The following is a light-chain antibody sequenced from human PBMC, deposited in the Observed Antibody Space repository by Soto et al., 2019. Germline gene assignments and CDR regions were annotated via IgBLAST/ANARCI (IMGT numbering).Light chain of an antibody. CDR3: SSYAGSSKV. CDR2: EVN. V-gene: IGLV2-8*01. CDR1: SSDVGGYNY. J-gene: IGLJ1*01. Sequence: QSVLTQPPSASGSPGQSVAISCTGTSSDVGGYNYVSWYQQHPGKAPKLMIYEVNKRPSGVPDRFSGSKSGNTASLTVSGLPAEDEADYYCSSYAGSSKVSGNGTKVTVL.